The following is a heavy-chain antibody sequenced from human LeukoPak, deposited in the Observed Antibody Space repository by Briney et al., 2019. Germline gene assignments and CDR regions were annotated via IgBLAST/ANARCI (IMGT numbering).Heavy chain of an antibody. CDR2: IYYSGST. J-gene: IGHJ4*02. Sequence: SETLSLTCTVSGGSISSSSYYWGWIRQPPGKGLEWIGSIYYSGSTYYNPSLKSRVTISVDTSKNQFSLRLSSVTAADTAVYYCARQMPYYYGSGTYCFDYWGQGTLVTVSS. CDR1: GGSISSSSYY. V-gene: IGHV4-39*01. CDR3: ARQMPYYYGSGTYCFDY. D-gene: IGHD3-10*01.